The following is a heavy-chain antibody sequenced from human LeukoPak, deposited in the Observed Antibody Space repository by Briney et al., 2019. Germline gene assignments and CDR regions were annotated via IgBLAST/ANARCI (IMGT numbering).Heavy chain of an antibody. D-gene: IGHD5-24*01. Sequence: RGTLRLSCAASRFTFSSYGMSWVRQAPGKGLEWVSGISGNSGTTYYADSVKGRFTISRDNSKNTMYLQMNSLRAEDTGVYYCAKDSGWIQFIDWGQGTPVTVSS. CDR1: RFTFSSYG. V-gene: IGHV3-23*01. CDR3: AKDSGWIQFID. J-gene: IGHJ4*02. CDR2: ISGNSGTT.